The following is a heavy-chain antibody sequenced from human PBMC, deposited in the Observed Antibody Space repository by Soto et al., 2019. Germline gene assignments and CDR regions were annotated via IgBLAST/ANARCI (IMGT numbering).Heavy chain of an antibody. CDR2: INQDGGVT. D-gene: IGHD6-19*01. V-gene: IGHV3-7*03. Sequence: QSVGSLRLSCVASGFTFISSFMGWIRQAPGKGLEWVANINQDGGVTYYVDSVEGRFTISRDNTKGSLYLQMNSLRGEDTAIYYCARYYRGSGRYFFDYWGQGTPVTVSS. CDR3: ARYYRGSGRYFFDY. J-gene: IGHJ4*02. CDR1: GFTFISSF.